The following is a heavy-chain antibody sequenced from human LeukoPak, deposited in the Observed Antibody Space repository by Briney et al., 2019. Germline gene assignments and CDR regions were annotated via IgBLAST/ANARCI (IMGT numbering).Heavy chain of an antibody. V-gene: IGHV3-9*01. CDR1: GFTFDDFA. Sequence: PGRPLRLSCAASGFTFDDFAMHWVRQSPGKGLEWVSGISWNSDTTAYADSVKGRFTISRDNANNSLYLLMNSLRSEDTAFYYCAKAPHYYTSATYWDYFENWGQGSLVTVSS. CDR3: AKAPHYYTSATYWDYFEN. CDR2: ISWNSDTT. J-gene: IGHJ4*02. D-gene: IGHD3-10*01.